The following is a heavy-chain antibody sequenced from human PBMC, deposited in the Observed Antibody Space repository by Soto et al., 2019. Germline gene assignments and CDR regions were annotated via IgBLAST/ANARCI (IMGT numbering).Heavy chain of an antibody. CDR3: ARRRAGGNLRIAAAGTTGMEFDY. J-gene: IGHJ4*02. CDR1: GYSFTSYW. D-gene: IGHD6-13*01. Sequence: GESLKISCKGSGYSFTSYWIGWVRQMPGKGLEWMGIIYPGDSDTRYSPSFQGQVTISADKSISTAYLQWSSLKASDTAMYYCARRRAGGNLRIAAAGTTGMEFDYWGQGTLVTVSS. CDR2: IYPGDSDT. V-gene: IGHV5-51*01.